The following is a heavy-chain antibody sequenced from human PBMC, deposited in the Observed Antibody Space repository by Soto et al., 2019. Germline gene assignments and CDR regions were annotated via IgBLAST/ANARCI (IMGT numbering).Heavy chain of an antibody. CDR1: GFTFTRYS. CDR3: AKDRRAGGNYGFYSDF. Sequence: GGSLRPSCAASGFTFTRYSMNWVRQAPGKGLEWVSSISSTTNYIYYGDSMKGRFTISRDNAKNTLYLQMTSLRADDTAVYYCAKDRRAGGNYGFYSDFWGQGALVTVSS. J-gene: IGHJ4*02. CDR2: ISSTTNYI. D-gene: IGHD1-7*01. V-gene: IGHV3-21*04.